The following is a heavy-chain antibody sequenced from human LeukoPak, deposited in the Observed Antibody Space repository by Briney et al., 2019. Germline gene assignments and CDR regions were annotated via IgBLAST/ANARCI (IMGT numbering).Heavy chain of an antibody. D-gene: IGHD5-12*01. V-gene: IGHV4-61*02. CDR3: ASLWGSGSGPPKYYFDH. Sequence: SETLSLTCTVSGDSITSGRYYWSWIRQPAGKELEWIGRIYSSGNTDYHPYIVSLKSRVSLSLDTSKNQFFLDLTSVTAADTAVYYCASLWGSGSGPPKYYFDHWGQGTPVTVSS. CDR1: GDSITSGRYY. CDR2: IYSSGNT. J-gene: IGHJ4*02.